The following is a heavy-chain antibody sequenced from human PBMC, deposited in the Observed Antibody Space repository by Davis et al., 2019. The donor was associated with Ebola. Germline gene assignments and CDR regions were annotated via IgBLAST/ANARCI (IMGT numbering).Heavy chain of an antibody. CDR2: ISSSSNYI. CDR1: GFTFDDYA. J-gene: IGHJ3*02. D-gene: IGHD2-15*01. CDR3: AAADIVVVVDGTSYPHAFDT. V-gene: IGHV3-21*01. Sequence: GGSLRLSCAASGFTFDDYAMHWVRQAPGKGLEWVSSISSSSNYIYYADSMKGRFTISRDNAKNSLFLQMNSLRAEDTAVYYCAAADIVVVVDGTSYPHAFDTWGQGTVVTVSS.